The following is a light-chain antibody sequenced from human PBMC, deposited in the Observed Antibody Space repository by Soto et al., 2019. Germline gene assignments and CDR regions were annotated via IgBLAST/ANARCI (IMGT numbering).Light chain of an antibody. Sequence: QSALTQPASVSGSPGQSIAISCTGTSSGVGGYNYVSWYQQHPGKAPKLMIYDVTSRPSGVSDRFSGSKSGTTASLTISGLQAEDEADYYCCSYTSSTIYVLGTGTKVTVL. V-gene: IGLV2-14*03. CDR1: SSGVGGYNY. CDR2: DVT. CDR3: CSYTSSTIYV. J-gene: IGLJ1*01.